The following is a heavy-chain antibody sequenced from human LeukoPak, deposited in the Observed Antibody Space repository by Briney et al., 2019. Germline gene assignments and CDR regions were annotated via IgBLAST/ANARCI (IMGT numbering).Heavy chain of an antibody. J-gene: IGHJ3*02. Sequence: SVKVSCKASGGTFSSYAISWVRQAPGQGLEWMGGIIPIFGTANYAQKFQGRVTITADESTSTAYMELSSLRSEDTAVYYCARDPLRALSGYIPAYAFDIWGQGTMVTVSS. CDR1: GGTFSSYA. D-gene: IGHD3-22*01. V-gene: IGHV1-69*13. CDR3: ARDPLRALSGYIPAYAFDI. CDR2: IIPIFGTA.